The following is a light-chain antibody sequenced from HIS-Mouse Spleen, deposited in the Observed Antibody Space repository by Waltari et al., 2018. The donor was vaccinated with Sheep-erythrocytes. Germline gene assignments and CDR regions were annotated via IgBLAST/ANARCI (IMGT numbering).Light chain of an antibody. V-gene: IGLV2-8*01. CDR2: DVS. CDR3: CSYAGSYNHV. Sequence: QSALTQPPSASGSPGQSVTISCTGTSSYVGGYNYLSWYQQYPGKAPKLMIYDVSKRPSGVPDRFSGSKSGNTASLTISGLQAEDEADYYCCSYAGSYNHVFATGTKVTVL. CDR1: SSYVGGYNY. J-gene: IGLJ1*01.